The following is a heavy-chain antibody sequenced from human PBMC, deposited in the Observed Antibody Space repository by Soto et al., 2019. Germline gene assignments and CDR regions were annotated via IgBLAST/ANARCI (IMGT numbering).Heavy chain of an antibody. D-gene: IGHD5-12*01. CDR1: GGTFSSYA. CDR3: ARSVSGYSGYDYYYYYRMDV. Sequence: QVQLVQSGAEVKKPGSSVKVSCKASGGTFSSYAISWVRQAPGQGLEWMGVVIPIFGTATYAQKFQGRVTITADESTSTAYMELSSLRSADSAVYYCARSVSGYSGYDYYYYYRMDVCGQGTTVTVSS. J-gene: IGHJ6*02. CDR2: VIPIFGTA. V-gene: IGHV1-69*01.